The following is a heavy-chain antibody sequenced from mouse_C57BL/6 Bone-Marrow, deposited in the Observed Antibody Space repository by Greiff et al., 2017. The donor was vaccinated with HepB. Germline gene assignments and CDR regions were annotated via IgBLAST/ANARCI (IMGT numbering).Heavy chain of an antibody. V-gene: IGHV5-17*01. J-gene: IGHJ1*03. D-gene: IGHD2-3*01. CDR2: ISSGSSTI. CDR1: GFTFSDYG. CDR3: ARQHDGYYWWYFDV. Sequence: EVKLVESGGGLVKPGGSLKLSCAASGFTFSDYGMHWVRQAPEKGLEWVAYISSGSSTIYYAYTVKGRFTISRDNAKNTLFLQMTSLRSEDTAMYYCARQHDGYYWWYFDVWGTGTTVTVSS.